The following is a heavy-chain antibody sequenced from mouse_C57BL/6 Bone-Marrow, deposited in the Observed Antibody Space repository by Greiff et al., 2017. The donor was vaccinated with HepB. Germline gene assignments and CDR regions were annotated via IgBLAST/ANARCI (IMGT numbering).Heavy chain of an antibody. CDR1: GFTFSSYG. CDR3: ARPSLLRSFAY. Sequence: DVHLVESGGDLVKPGGSLKLSCAASGFTFSSYGMSWVRQTPDKRLEWVATISSGGSYTYYPDSVKGRFTISRDNAKNTLYLQMSSLKSEDTAMYYCARPSLLRSFAYWGQGTLVTVSA. J-gene: IGHJ3*01. V-gene: IGHV5-6*01. CDR2: ISSGGSYT. D-gene: IGHD1-2*01.